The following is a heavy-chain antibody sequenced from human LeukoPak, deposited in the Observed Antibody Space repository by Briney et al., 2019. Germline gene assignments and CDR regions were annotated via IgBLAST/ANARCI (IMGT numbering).Heavy chain of an antibody. CDR1: GFTFSNYG. V-gene: IGHV3-23*01. CDR3: ARVTRAVADN. D-gene: IGHD6-19*01. CDR2: ISGSGGST. Sequence: PGGSLRLSCAASGFTFSNYGMSWVRQAPGKGLEWVSAISGSGGSTYYADSVKGRFTISRDNSKNTLYLQMNSLRAEDTAVYYCARVTRAVADNWGQGTLVTVSS. J-gene: IGHJ4*02.